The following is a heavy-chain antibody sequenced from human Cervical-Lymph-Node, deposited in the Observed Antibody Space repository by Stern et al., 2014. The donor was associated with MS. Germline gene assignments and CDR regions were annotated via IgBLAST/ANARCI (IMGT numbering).Heavy chain of an antibody. CDR2: IPWKSDDI. CDR3: VKDIGRFTPDASFYGLDA. D-gene: IGHD2-2*01. V-gene: IGHV3-9*01. J-gene: IGHJ6*02. CDR1: GFSIDEFA. Sequence: EVQLVQSGGGMVQPGRSLRLSCVASGFSIDEFAMHWVRQAPGKGLEWVSVIPWKSDDIVYVDSVKGRFTVSRDSAKNSLFLQMSSLRPEDTALYYCVKDIGRFTPDASFYGLDAWGQGATVTVSS.